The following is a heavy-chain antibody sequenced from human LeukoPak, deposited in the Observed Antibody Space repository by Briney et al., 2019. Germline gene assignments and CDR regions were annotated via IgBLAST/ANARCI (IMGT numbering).Heavy chain of an antibody. CDR2: LYSGGST. Sequence: PGGPLRLSCAASGFTVSSNYMSWVRQTPGKGLEWVSVLYSGGSTYYADSVKGRFTISRDNSKNTLYLQMNSLGAEDTAVYYCARLSGSYAFDIWGQGTMVTVSS. J-gene: IGHJ3*02. D-gene: IGHD1-26*01. CDR1: GFTVSSNY. CDR3: ARLSGSYAFDI. V-gene: IGHV3-53*01.